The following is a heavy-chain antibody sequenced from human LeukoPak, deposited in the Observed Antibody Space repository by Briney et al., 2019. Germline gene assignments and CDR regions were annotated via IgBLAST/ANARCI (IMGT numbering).Heavy chain of an antibody. J-gene: IGHJ3*02. CDR2: ISAYNGNT. CDR1: GYTFTSYG. V-gene: IGHV1-18*01. CDR3: ARPRIVGATSRSAFDI. Sequence: ASVKVSCKASGYTFTSYGISWVRQAPGQGLEWMGWISAYNGNTNYAQKLQGRVTMTTDTSTSTAYMELRSLRSEDTAVYYCARPRIVGATSRSAFDIWGQGTMVTVSS. D-gene: IGHD1-26*01.